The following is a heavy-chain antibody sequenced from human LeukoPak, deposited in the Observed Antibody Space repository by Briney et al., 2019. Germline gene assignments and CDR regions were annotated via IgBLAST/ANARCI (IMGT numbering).Heavy chain of an antibody. CDR3: ARDIATVVHQE. V-gene: IGHV1-18*04. CDR1: GYTFTGYY. CDR2: ISGYSGNT. Sequence: GASVKVSCKASGYTFTGYYMHWVRQAPGQGLEWMGWISGYSGNTNYVQKFQGRVTMATDTSTSTVYMELRSLRSDDTAVYYCARDIATVVHQEWGQGTLVTVSS. D-gene: IGHD2-2*01. J-gene: IGHJ4*02.